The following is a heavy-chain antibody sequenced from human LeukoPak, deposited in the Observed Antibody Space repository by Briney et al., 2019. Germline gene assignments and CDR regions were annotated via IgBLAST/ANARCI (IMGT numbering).Heavy chain of an antibody. CDR1: GFTFSSYS. J-gene: IGHJ4*02. D-gene: IGHD1-1*01. CDR2: ISSSSSYI. V-gene: IGHV3-21*01. CDR3: AREKVATYFDY. Sequence: GGSLRLSCAASGFTFSSYSMNWVRQAPGKGLEWVSSISSSSSYIYYADSVKGRFTISRDNAKNSLYLQMNSLRAEDTAVYYCAREKVATYFDYWGQGTLVTVPS.